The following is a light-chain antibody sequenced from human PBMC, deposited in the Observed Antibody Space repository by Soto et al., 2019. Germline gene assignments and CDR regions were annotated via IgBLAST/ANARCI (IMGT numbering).Light chain of an antibody. Sequence: QSALTQPASVSGSPGQSITISCTGTSSDVGGYNYVSWYQQHPGKAPKLMIYGVTNRPSGVSNRFSGSKSGNTASLTISGLQAEDEADYYCSSYTSSSTLWVVFGGGTKVTVL. J-gene: IGLJ2*01. CDR2: GVT. CDR3: SSYTSSSTLWVV. V-gene: IGLV2-14*01. CDR1: SSDVGGYNY.